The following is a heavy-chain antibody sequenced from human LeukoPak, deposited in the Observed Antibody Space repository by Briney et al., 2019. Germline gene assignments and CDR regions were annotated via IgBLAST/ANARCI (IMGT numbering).Heavy chain of an antibody. CDR3: ARESEQWLVGGTTFDY. J-gene: IGHJ4*02. D-gene: IGHD6-19*01. V-gene: IGHV1-3*01. Sequence: ASVKVSCKASGYTFTSYAMHWVRQAPGQRLEWMGWINAGNGNTKYSQKFQGRVTITRDTTASTAYMELSSLRSEDTAVYYCARESEQWLVGGTTFDYWGQGTLVTVSS. CDR1: GYTFTSYA. CDR2: INAGNGNT.